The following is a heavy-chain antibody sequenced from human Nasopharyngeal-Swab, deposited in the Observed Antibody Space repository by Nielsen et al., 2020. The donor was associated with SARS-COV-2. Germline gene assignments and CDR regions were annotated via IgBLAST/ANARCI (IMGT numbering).Heavy chain of an antibody. CDR1: GFTFSAYH. CDR2: ISRRSDTI. J-gene: IGHJ4*02. Sequence: GESLKISCAASGFTFSAYHINWVRQSPGKGLEWVSYISRRSDTIYYADSVKGRFTISRDNVKNSLYLQINSLREEDTPVYYCARAPDSSTYGLRYWGLGTLVTVSS. D-gene: IGHD3-10*01. CDR3: ARAPDSSTYGLRY. V-gene: IGHV3-48*02.